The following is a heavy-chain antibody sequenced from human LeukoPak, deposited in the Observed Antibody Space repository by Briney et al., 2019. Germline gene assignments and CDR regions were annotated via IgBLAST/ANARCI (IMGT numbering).Heavy chain of an antibody. CDR2: IYSGESDT. J-gene: IGHJ3*02. CDR3: ARRFPGGSGSYYLPFDAFDI. D-gene: IGHD3-10*01. CDR1: GYSFTSYW. Sequence: GESLKISCKGSGYSFTSYWIGCARQMAGKGLEWRGIIYSGESDTRYSPSFQGQDTISADQSISTAYLQWSSLKASDTAMYYCARRFPGGSGSYYLPFDAFDIWGQGTMVTVSS. V-gene: IGHV5-51*01.